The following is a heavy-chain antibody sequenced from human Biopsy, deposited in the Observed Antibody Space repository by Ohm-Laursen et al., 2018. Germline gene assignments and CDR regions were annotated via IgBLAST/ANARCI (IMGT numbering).Heavy chain of an antibody. CDR3: ARSGQWARYYFDY. D-gene: IGHD6-19*01. Sequence: SQTLSLTCAVSGGSISGYYWSWIRQPPGKGLEWIGEINHRGYTDYNASLKGRVSISVDTSKTQLSLNLTSVTAADTAVFYCARSGQWARYYFDYWGHGTLVTVSP. CDR2: INHRGYT. V-gene: IGHV4-34*01. CDR1: GGSISGYY. J-gene: IGHJ4*01.